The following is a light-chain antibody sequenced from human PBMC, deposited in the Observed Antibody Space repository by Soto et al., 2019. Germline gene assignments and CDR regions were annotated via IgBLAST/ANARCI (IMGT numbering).Light chain of an antibody. CDR2: AAS. J-gene: IGKJ1*01. Sequence: EIVLTQSPGTLSLSPGEIATLSCSASQSITSTYLAWYRQKPGQAPRLLIYAASSRATGIPDRFSGSGSGTDFTLTISRLEPEDFAVYYCQQYYASSWTFGQGPSVEIK. CDR1: QSITSTY. CDR3: QQYYASSWT. V-gene: IGKV3-20*01.